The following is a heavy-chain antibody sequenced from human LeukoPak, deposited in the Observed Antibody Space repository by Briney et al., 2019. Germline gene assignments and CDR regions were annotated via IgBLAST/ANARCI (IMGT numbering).Heavy chain of an antibody. J-gene: IGHJ3*02. Sequence: PGGSLRLSCTASGFTFGDYAMSWFRQAPGKGLEWVGFIRSKAYGGTTEYAASVKGRFTISRDDSKSIAYLQMNSLKTEDTAVYYCTRERADYGDGDDAFDIWGQGTMVTVSS. D-gene: IGHD4-17*01. CDR1: GFTFGDYA. V-gene: IGHV3-49*03. CDR2: IRSKAYGGTT. CDR3: TRERADYGDGDDAFDI.